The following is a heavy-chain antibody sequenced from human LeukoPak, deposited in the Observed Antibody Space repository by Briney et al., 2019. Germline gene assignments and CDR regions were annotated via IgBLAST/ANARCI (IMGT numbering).Heavy chain of an antibody. Sequence: ASVKVSCKASGYTFTGYYMHWVRQAPGQGLEWMGWINPNSGGTNYAQKFQGRVTMTRDTSISTAYMELSRLRSDDTAVYYCARAGRRRYGVAPAAALDYWGQGTLVTVSS. D-gene: IGHD2-2*01. CDR3: ARAGRRRYGVAPAAALDY. CDR2: INPNSGGT. V-gene: IGHV1-2*02. J-gene: IGHJ4*02. CDR1: GYTFTGYY.